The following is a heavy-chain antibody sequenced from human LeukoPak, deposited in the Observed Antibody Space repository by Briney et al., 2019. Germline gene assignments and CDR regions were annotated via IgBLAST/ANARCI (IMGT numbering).Heavy chain of an antibody. CDR2: ISPSGGST. V-gene: IGHV1-46*01. CDR1: GYTFTSYY. J-gene: IGHJ4*02. Sequence: ASVKVSCKASGYTFTSYYMHWVRQAPGQGLEWMGIISPSGGSTSYAQKFQGRVTMTRDTSTSTVYMELSSLRSEDTAVYYCARTVAARPYFDYWGQGTLVTVSS. D-gene: IGHD6-6*01. CDR3: ARTVAARPYFDY.